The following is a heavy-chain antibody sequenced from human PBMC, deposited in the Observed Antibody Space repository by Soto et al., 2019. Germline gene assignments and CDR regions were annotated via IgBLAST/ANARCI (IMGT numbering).Heavy chain of an antibody. J-gene: IGHJ4*02. CDR3: ARTPAIAARNFDY. D-gene: IGHD6-6*01. V-gene: IGHV1-2*04. CDR2: INPNSGGT. CDR1: GYTFTGYY. Sequence: AASVMVSCKASGYTFTGYYMLWVRHAPGQGLEWMGWINPNSGGTNYAQKFQGWVTMTRDTSISTAYMELSRLRSDDTAVYYGARTPAIAARNFDYWGQGTLVTVSS.